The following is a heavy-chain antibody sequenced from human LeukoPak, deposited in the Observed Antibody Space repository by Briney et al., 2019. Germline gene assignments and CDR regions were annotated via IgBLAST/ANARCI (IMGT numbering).Heavy chain of an antibody. CDR1: GGSISSHD. V-gene: IGHV4-4*07. Sequence: SETLSLTCTVSGGSISSHDWTWIRQPAGKGLEWIGRIYISGSPNYNPSLKSRVTMSVDTSKNQFSLKLTSVTAADTAVYYCARVSSSWYQDWYFDRWGRGTLVTVSS. CDR3: ARVSSSWYQDWYFDR. D-gene: IGHD6-13*01. J-gene: IGHJ2*01. CDR2: IYISGSP.